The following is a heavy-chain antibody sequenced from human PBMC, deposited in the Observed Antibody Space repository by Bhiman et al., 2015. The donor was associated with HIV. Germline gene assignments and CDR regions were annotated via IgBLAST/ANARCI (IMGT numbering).Heavy chain of an antibody. V-gene: IGHV3-21*03. CDR1: GFSFSSYS. D-gene: IGHD6-13*01. CDR2: IGSSSSYK. J-gene: IGHJ4*02. Sequence: EVQLVESGGGLVKPGGSLRLSCAASGFSFSSYSMNWVRQAPGKGLEWVSTIGSSSSYKYYADSVKGRFSISRDNAKNSLSLQMNSLRAEDTAVYYCAREFTGYSSSNFDYWGQGTLVTVSS. CDR3: AREFTGYSSSNFDY.